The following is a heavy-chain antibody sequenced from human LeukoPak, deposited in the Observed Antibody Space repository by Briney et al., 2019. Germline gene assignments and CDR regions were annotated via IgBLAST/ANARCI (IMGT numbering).Heavy chain of an antibody. V-gene: IGHV4-61*02. CDR2: IYSTGRV. CDR3: ARASETGMVTL. D-gene: IGHD5-18*01. J-gene: IGHJ4*02. CDR1: GVSITSGTYY. Sequence: SQTLSLTCTVSGVSITSGTYYWTWIRQPAVKGLEWIGRIYSTGRVNYNPSLKSRVTMLLDTSKNHISLKLTSVTAADTAIYFCARASETGMVTLWGQGTLVTVSS.